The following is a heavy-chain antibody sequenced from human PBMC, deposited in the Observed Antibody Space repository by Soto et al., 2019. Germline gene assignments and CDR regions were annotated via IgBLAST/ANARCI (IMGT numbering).Heavy chain of an antibody. CDR1: GYTFTSYG. CDR2: ISAYNGNT. D-gene: IGHD3-22*01. J-gene: IGHJ6*02. CDR3: ARDSMIVVVTSYYYGMDV. V-gene: IGHV1-18*01. Sequence: ASVKVSCKASGYTFTSYGISCVRQAPGQGLEWMGWISAYNGNTNYAQKLQGRLTMTTDTSTSTAYMELRSLRSDDTAVYYCARDSMIVVVTSYYYGMDVWGQGTTVTVSS.